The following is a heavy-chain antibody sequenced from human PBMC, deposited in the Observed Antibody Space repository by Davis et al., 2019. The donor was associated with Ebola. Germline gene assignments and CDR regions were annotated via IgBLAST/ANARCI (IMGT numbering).Heavy chain of an antibody. D-gene: IGHD3-22*01. CDR3: ARGGEAFDSSGAYEVPFDH. V-gene: IGHV3-33*01. Sequence: GESLKISCAASGFRITTYGMHWVRQAPGKGLEWVAVIWYQGNNAYYADSVKGRFTISRDNSKNTLYVQMNSMRAEDTAVYYCARGGEAFDSSGAYEVPFDHWGQGTQVTVSS. CDR2: IWYQGNNA. CDR1: GFRITTYG. J-gene: IGHJ4*02.